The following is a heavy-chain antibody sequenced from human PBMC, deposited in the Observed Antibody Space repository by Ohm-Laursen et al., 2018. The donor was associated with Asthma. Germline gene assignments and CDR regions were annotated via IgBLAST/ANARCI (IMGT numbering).Heavy chain of an antibody. CDR2: ISTASSFI. CDR1: GYTFSRYS. CDR3: ARIGTEWELPGREYSLHH. J-gene: IGHJ1*01. V-gene: IGHV3-21*01. D-gene: IGHD1-26*01. Sequence: SLRLSCAASGYTFSRYSIHWVRQTPGKGLEWVASISTASSFIYYADSVRGQFTTSRDNARNSMYLQMNSLRAEDTALYYCARIGTEWELPGREYSLHHWGEGTLVTVSS.